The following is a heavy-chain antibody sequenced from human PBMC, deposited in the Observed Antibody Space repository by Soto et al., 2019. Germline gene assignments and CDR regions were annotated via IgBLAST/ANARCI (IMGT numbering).Heavy chain of an antibody. CDR3: ARDTNGLHY. CDR1: GLIFSNYK. D-gene: IGHD2-8*01. V-gene: IGHV3-74*01. CDR2: INTDGSIT. Sequence: EVQLVESGGGLVQPGGSLRLSCAASGLIFSNYKMHWVRQAPGKGLVWVSRINTDGSITDYADSVKGRFTVSRDNAKNTMNLQMNSLTADDTAVYYCARDTNGLHYWGQGTLVIVSS. J-gene: IGHJ4*02.